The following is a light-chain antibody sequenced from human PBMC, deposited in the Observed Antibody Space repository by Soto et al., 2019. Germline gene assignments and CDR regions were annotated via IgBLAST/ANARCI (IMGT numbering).Light chain of an antibody. Sequence: QSVLTQTASVSASPGQSITISCSGASSDIGKYNLVSWYQQHPGKAPKVMIYEADKRPSGVSNRFSGSRSGNSASLTISGLQAEDEAVYYCCSYAGTNTWVFGGGTKLTVL. CDR3: CSYAGTNTWV. V-gene: IGLV2-23*01. J-gene: IGLJ3*02. CDR1: SSDIGKYNL. CDR2: EAD.